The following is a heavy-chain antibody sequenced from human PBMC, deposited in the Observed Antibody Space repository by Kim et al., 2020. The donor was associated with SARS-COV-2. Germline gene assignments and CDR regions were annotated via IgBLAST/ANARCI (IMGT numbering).Heavy chain of an antibody. V-gene: IGHV4-34*01. J-gene: IGHJ5*02. Sequence: PSLKSRVTISVDTSKNQFSLKLSSVTAADTAVYYCARGRDSSGYYYWFDPWGQGTLVTVSS. D-gene: IGHD3-22*01. CDR3: ARGRDSSGYYYWFDP.